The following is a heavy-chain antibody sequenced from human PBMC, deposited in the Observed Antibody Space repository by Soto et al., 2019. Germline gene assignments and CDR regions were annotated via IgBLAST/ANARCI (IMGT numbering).Heavy chain of an antibody. J-gene: IGHJ3*02. CDR2: IYYSGST. Sequence: SETLSLTCTVSGGSISSYYWSWIRQPPGKGLEWIGYIYYSGSTNYNPSLKSRVTISVDTSKNQFSLKLSSVTAADTAVYYCARDSGLAYYYDSSGYYYGAFDIWGQGTMDIVSS. CDR3: ARDSGLAYYYDSSGYYYGAFDI. V-gene: IGHV4-59*01. D-gene: IGHD3-22*01. CDR1: GGSISSYY.